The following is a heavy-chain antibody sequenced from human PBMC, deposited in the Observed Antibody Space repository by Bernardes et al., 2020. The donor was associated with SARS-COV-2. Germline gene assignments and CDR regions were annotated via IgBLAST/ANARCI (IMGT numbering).Heavy chain of an antibody. CDR2: IYHTGNI. CDR3: ARGSSGYYYG. V-gene: IGHV4-59*01. Sequence: WETLTLTCNVSGASISSSYWSWIRQPPGTRLAWIGHIYHTGNINYNPSLKSRVSMSLDTSKNQSSLNLSAVTAADTAVYYCARGSSGYYYGWGQGTLVAGSS. J-gene: IGHJ4*02. D-gene: IGHD5-12*01. CDR1: GASISSSY.